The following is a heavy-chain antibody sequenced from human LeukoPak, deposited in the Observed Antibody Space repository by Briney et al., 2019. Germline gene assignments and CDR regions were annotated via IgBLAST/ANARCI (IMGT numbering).Heavy chain of an antibody. Sequence: PGGSLRLSCAASGFTFKSFWMHWVRQDPGKGLVWVSRITSDGRNTDYADSVKGRFTISRDNSKNTLYLQMKSLRAEDTAVYYCARTDETAPAEDFQHWGQGTLVTVSS. V-gene: IGHV3-74*01. CDR2: ITSDGRNT. CDR1: GFTFKSFW. J-gene: IGHJ1*01. D-gene: IGHD2-21*02. CDR3: ARTDETAPAEDFQH.